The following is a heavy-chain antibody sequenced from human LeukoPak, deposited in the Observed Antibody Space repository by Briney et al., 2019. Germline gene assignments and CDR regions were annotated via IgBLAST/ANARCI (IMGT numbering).Heavy chain of an antibody. CDR2: IIPIFGTA. V-gene: IGHV1-69*05. CDR3: AITVTTLRLPRPVDYYYYYMDV. J-gene: IGHJ6*03. CDR1: GGTFSSYA. Sequence: SVKVPCKASGGTFSSYAISWVRQAPGQGLEWMGRIIPIFGTANYAQKFQGRVTTTTDESTSTAYMELSSLRSEDTAVHYCAITVTTLRLPRPVDYYYYYMDVWGKGTTVTVSS. D-gene: IGHD4-17*01.